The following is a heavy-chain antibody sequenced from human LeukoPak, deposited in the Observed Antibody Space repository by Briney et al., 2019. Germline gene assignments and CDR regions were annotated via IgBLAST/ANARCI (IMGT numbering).Heavy chain of an antibody. V-gene: IGHV3-23*01. Sequence: GGSLRLSCAASGFTFSSYAMSWVRQAPGKGLEWVSAISGSGGSTYYADSVKGRFTISRDNSKNTLYLQMNSLRAEGTAVYYCAKGVHMVRGVISPWFDPWGQGTLVTVSS. CDR2: ISGSGGST. CDR3: AKGVHMVRGVISPWFDP. J-gene: IGHJ5*02. D-gene: IGHD3-10*01. CDR1: GFTFSSYA.